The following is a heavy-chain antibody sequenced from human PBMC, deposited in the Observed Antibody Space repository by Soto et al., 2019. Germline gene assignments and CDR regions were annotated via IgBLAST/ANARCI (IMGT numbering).Heavy chain of an antibody. J-gene: IGHJ5*02. D-gene: IGHD6-19*01. Sequence: SETLSLTCTVSGGSISSGGYYWSWIRQHPGKGLEWIGYIYYSGSTYYNPSLKSRVTISVDTSKNQFSLKLSSVTAADTAVYYCARDRQWLATYNWFDPWGQGTLVTVSS. CDR2: IYYSGST. V-gene: IGHV4-31*03. CDR3: ARDRQWLATYNWFDP. CDR1: GGSISSGGYY.